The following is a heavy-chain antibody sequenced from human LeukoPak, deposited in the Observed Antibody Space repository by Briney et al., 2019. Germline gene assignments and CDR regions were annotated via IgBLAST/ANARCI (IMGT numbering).Heavy chain of an antibody. CDR1: GYTFTGYY. CDR2: INPNSGGT. D-gene: IGHD6-13*01. J-gene: IGHJ1*01. Sequence: ASVKVSCKASGYTFTGYYMHWVRQAPGQGLEWMGWINPNSGGTNYAQKFQGRVTMTRDTSISTAYMELSRLRSDDTAVYYCARGYPLSTTAAGTYFQHWGQGTLVTVSS. CDR3: ARGYPLSTTAAGTYFQH. V-gene: IGHV1-2*02.